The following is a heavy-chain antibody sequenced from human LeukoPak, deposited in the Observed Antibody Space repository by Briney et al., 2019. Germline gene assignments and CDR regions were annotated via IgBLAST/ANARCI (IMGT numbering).Heavy chain of an antibody. CDR3: AKDSYYDSGSLDY. Sequence: PGRYLRRSCAASGFTFSSYGMHWVRQAPGKGLEWVAAMSYDGSNKHYVDSVKGRFTISRDNSKNTLYLQMNSLRGEDTAVYYCAKDSYYDSGSLDYWGQGTLVTVSS. J-gene: IGHJ4*02. D-gene: IGHD3-10*01. V-gene: IGHV3-30*18. CDR2: MSYDGSNK. CDR1: GFTFSSYG.